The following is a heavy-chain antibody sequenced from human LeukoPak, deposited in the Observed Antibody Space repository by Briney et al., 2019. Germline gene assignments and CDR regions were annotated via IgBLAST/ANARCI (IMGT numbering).Heavy chain of an antibody. J-gene: IGHJ4*02. D-gene: IGHD3-10*01. CDR1: GGSISSGSYY. CDR3: ASTLPDYYYASGSFDY. CDR2: IYTSGST. V-gene: IGHV4-61*02. Sequence: SETLSLTCTVSGGSISSGSYYWSWIRQPAGKGLEWIGRIYTSGSTNYNPSLKSRVTISVDTSKNQFSLKLSSVTAADTAVYYCASTLPDYYYASGSFDYWGQGTLVTVSS.